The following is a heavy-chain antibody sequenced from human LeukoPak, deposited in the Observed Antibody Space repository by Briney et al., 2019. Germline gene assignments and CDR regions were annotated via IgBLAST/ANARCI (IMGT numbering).Heavy chain of an antibody. CDR3: AELGITMIGGV. CDR2: ISSSGITI. CDR1: GFTFSSYE. V-gene: IGHV3-48*03. J-gene: IGHJ6*04. D-gene: IGHD3-10*02. Sequence: GGSLRLSCAASGFTFSSYEMNWVRQGPGKGLEWVSYISSSGITIYYADSLKGGFTISRDNAKNSLYLQMNSLRAEDTAVYYCAELGITMIGGVWGKGTTVTISS.